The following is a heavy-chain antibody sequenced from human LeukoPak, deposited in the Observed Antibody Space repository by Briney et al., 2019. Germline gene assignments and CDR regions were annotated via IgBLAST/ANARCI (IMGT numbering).Heavy chain of an antibody. CDR2: IIPIFSTA. J-gene: IGHJ4*02. CDR3: ARAGITMVRGVSWYFDY. D-gene: IGHD3-10*01. CDR1: GGTFSSYA. Sequence: GASVKVSCKASGGTFSSYAISWVRQAPGQGLEWMGGIIPIFSTANYAQKFQGRVTITADESTSTAYMELSSLRSEDTAVYYCARAGITMVRGVSWYFDYWGQGTLVTVSS. V-gene: IGHV1-69*13.